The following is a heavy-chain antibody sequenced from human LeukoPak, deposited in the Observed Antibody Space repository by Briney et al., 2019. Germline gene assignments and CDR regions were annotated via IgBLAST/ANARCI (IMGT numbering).Heavy chain of an antibody. CDR1: GFSFSRYW. Sequence: GGSLRLSCAASGFSFSRYWMNWLRQAPGKGLKWVPNIKQGGIEKNYVDSVKGRFSISRDNAMNSLYLQMDSLRAEDTAVYYCAKEGAYPIITYDSWGQGALVTVSS. CDR2: IKQGGIEK. J-gene: IGHJ5*01. D-gene: IGHD3-10*01. V-gene: IGHV3-7*01. CDR3: AKEGAYPIITYDS.